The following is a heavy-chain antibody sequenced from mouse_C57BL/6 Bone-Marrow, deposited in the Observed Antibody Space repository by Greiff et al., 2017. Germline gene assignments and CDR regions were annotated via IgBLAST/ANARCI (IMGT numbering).Heavy chain of an antibody. CDR2: IYPGSGST. CDR1: GYTFTSYW. CDR3: ASPCYCNYWYFDV. J-gene: IGHJ1*03. Sequence: VQLQQPGAELVKPGASVKMSCKASGYTFTSYWITWVKQRPGQGLEWIGDIYPGSGSTNYNEKFKSKATLTVDTTSSPAYMQLSSLTSEDSAFYCCASPCYCNYWYFDVWGTGTTVTVSA. V-gene: IGHV1-55*01.